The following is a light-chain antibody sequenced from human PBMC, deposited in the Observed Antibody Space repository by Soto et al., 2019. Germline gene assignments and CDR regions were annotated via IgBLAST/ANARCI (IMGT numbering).Light chain of an antibody. CDR1: QSISSW. V-gene: IGKV1-5*03. Sequence: DIQMTQSPSTLSASVGDRVTITCRASQSISSWLAWYQQKPGKAPKLLIYKASSVESGVPSRFSDSGSGTEFTLTIRRLQPDDFATYDGQQYNSYSTFGQGTRVEIK. CDR2: KAS. CDR3: QQYNSYST. J-gene: IGKJ1*01.